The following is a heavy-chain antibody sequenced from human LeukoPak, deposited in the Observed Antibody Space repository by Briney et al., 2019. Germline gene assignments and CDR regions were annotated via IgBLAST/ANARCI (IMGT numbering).Heavy chain of an antibody. CDR2: INHSGST. CDR1: GGSFSGYY. J-gene: IGHJ4*02. D-gene: IGHD3-3*01. V-gene: IGHV4-34*01. CDR3: ATRGFWATNRFDY. Sequence: SETLSLTCAVYGGSFSGYYWSWIRQPPGKGLEWIGEINHSGSTNYNPSLKSRVTISVDTSKNQFSLELSSVTAADTAVYYCATRGFWATNRFDYWGQGTLVTVSS.